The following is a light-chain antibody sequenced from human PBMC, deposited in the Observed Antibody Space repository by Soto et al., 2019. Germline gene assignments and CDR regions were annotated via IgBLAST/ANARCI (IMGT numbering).Light chain of an antibody. Sequence: QSVLTQPASVSGSPGRSITILCTGTSSDVGSYDLVSWYQQHPGKAPQLMIYEGSKRPSGVSNRFSGSKSGNTASLTISGLQAEDEADYYCCSYAGGSTFYVFGSGTKVTVL. CDR1: SSDVGSYDL. CDR3: CSYAGGSTFYV. J-gene: IGLJ1*01. CDR2: EGS. V-gene: IGLV2-23*03.